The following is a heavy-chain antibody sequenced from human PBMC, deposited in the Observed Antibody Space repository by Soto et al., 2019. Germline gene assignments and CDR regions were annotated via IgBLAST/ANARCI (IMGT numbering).Heavy chain of an antibody. Sequence: SVKVSCTASGGTFSSYAIRWVRQAPVQGLEWMGGIIPIFGTANYAQKFQGRVTITADESTSTAYMEPSSLQSEDTAVYYCARERKFDFWRKGFDVWGQGTTVTVSS. CDR2: IIPIFGTA. D-gene: IGHD3-3*01. CDR1: GGTFSSYA. J-gene: IGHJ6*02. CDR3: ARERKFDFWRKGFDV. V-gene: IGHV1-69*13.